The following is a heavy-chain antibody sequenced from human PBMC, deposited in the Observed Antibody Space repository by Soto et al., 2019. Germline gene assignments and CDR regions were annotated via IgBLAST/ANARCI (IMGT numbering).Heavy chain of an antibody. CDR2: IDWDDDK. Sequence: SGPTLVNPTQTLTLTCTFSGFSLSTSGMCVSWIRQPPGKALEWLARIDWDDDKYYSTSLKTRLTISKDTSKNQVVLTMTNMDPVDTATYYCARSYYYGSGSHFRYYYYMDVWGKGTTVTVSS. J-gene: IGHJ6*03. CDR1: GFSLSTSGMC. D-gene: IGHD3-10*01. V-gene: IGHV2-70*11. CDR3: ARSYYYGSGSHFRYYYYMDV.